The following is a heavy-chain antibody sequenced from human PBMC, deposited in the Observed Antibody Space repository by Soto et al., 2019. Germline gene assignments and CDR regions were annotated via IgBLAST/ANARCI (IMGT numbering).Heavy chain of an antibody. D-gene: IGHD3-22*01. V-gene: IGHV4-59*01. J-gene: IGHJ3*02. CDR1: GGSISSYY. Sequence: SETLSLTCTVSGGSISSYYWSWIRQPPGKGLEWIGYIYYSGSTNYNPSLKSRVTISVDTSKNQFSLKLSSVTAADTAVYYCARDSVLRTYYYDSSGYPAAFDIWGQGTMVT. CDR3: ARDSVLRTYYYDSSGYPAAFDI. CDR2: IYYSGST.